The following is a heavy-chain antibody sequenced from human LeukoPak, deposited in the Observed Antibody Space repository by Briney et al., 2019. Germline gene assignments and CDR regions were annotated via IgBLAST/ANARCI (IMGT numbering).Heavy chain of an antibody. CDR3: AKGRLAAAGRSTFDY. V-gene: IGHV3-23*01. Sequence: GGSLRLSCTASGFTFSNYAMSWVRQAPGKGLEWVSDISGSGGTTYYADSVKGRFTISRDNSKNTLYLQMNSLRAEDTAVYFRAKGRLAAAGRSTFDYWGQGTLVTVSS. D-gene: IGHD6-13*01. CDR1: GFTFSNYA. CDR2: ISGSGGTT. J-gene: IGHJ4*02.